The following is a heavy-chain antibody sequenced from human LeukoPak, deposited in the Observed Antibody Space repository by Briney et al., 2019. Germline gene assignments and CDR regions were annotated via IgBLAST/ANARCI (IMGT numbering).Heavy chain of an antibody. CDR1: GLTLNNYG. D-gene: IGHD3/OR15-3a*01. CDR2: ISDSGGST. Sequence: PGGSLRLSCAVYGLTLNNYGMTWVRQAPGKGLEWVAGISDSGGSTKYADSVKGRFTISRDNPKNTLYLQMNSLRAEDTAVYFCAKRGVVIRVILVGFHKEAYYFESWGQGALVTVSS. J-gene: IGHJ4*02. V-gene: IGHV3-23*01. CDR3: AKRGVVIRVILVGFHKEAYYFES.